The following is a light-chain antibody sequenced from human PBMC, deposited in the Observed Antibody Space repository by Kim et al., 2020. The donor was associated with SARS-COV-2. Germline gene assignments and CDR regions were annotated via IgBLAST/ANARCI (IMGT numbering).Light chain of an antibody. CDR3: QQYNNWPPT. Sequence: LFMPQSPAPLSVSPGERATLSCRASQTVSSNFAWYQQKPGQAPRLLIFGASLRTTGIPGRFSGSGSGTEFTLTISSLRSEDFAVYYCQQYNNWPPTFGQGTKVDSK. V-gene: IGKV3D-15*01. CDR1: QTVSSN. J-gene: IGKJ1*01. CDR2: GAS.